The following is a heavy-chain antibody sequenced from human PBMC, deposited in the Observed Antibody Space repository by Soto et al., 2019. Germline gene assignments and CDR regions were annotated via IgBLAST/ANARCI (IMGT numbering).Heavy chain of an antibody. Sequence: GGSLRLSCAASGFTFSSYGMHWVRQAPGKGLEWVAVISYDGSNKYYADSVKGRFTISRDNSKNTLYLQMNSLRAEDTAVYYCAKGGYSSSWYSNDYYYGTDVWGQGTTVTVSS. V-gene: IGHV3-30*18. D-gene: IGHD6-13*01. J-gene: IGHJ6*02. CDR2: ISYDGSNK. CDR1: GFTFSSYG. CDR3: AKGGYSSSWYSNDYYYGTDV.